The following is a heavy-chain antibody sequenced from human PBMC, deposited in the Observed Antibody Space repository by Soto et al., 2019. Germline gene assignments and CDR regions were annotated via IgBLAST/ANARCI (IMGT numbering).Heavy chain of an antibody. CDR2: IYYSGST. J-gene: IGHJ6*03. Sequence: SETLSLTCTVSGGSISNYYWSWIRQPPGKGLEWIGNIYYSGSTNYNPSLKSRVTISVDTSKNQFSLKVSSVTAADTAVYYCARSRGIGIYYYYMDVWGKGTTVTVSS. CDR1: GGSISNYY. CDR3: ARSRGIGIYYYYMDV. V-gene: IGHV4-59*01. D-gene: IGHD3-3*02.